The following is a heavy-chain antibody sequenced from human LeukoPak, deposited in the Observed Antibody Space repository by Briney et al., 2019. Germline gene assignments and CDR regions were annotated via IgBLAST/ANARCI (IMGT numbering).Heavy chain of an antibody. J-gene: IGHJ5*02. CDR3: ARGWGRSWDENWFDA. Sequence: PGGSLRLSCAASGFTFTNYFMSWIRQAPGKGLEWVAYISSSGYTVYYADSVKGRFTISRDNAKNLVYQQMNSLRAEDTAVYYCARGWGRSWDENWFDAWGQGIRVTASS. V-gene: IGHV3-11*04. CDR2: ISSSGYTV. CDR1: GFTFTNYF. D-gene: IGHD3-16*01.